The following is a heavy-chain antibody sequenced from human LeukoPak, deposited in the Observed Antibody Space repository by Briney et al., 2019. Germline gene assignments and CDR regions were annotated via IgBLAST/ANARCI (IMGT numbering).Heavy chain of an antibody. Sequence: PGRSLRLSCSTSGFNFGDYALSWVRQAPGKGLEWVSFIRSRSIGGAIEYAASVKGRFTISRDDSKSIAYLQINSLKAEDTTVYXXXXXXXXXXXXXMDXWXXXXTVXVSS. CDR1: GFNFGDYA. CDR2: IRSRSIGGAI. J-gene: IGHJ6*03. V-gene: IGHV3-49*04. CDR3: XXXXXXXXXXXMDX.